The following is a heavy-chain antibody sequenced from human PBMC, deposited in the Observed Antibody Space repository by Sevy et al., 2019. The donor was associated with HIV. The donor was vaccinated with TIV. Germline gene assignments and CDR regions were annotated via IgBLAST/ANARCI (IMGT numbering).Heavy chain of an antibody. D-gene: IGHD3-10*01. J-gene: IGHJ4*02. V-gene: IGHV3-23*01. CDR3: EKEGRDDFNPYLDF. Sequence: GGSLRLSCAGSGFTFGGYMMNWVRQAPGRGLEWVARVSRNGGTPEYGDSAKGRFTISRDNSKNTVYLQLKELRAEDTALYYCEKEGRDDFNPYLDFWGQGILVTVSS. CDR1: GFTFGGYM. CDR2: VSRNGGTP.